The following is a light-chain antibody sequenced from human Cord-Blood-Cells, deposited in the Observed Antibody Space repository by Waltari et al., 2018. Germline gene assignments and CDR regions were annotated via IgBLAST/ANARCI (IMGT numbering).Light chain of an antibody. V-gene: IGLV7-43*01. CDR2: STS. J-gene: IGLJ3*02. Sequence: QTVVTQEPSLTVSPGGTVTPTCASSTGSVTTGYYPNCIQQKPGQAPRSLIHSTSNKHTWTPARFSGSLLGGKAALTLSGVQPEDEAEYYCLLYYGGAQLVFGGGTKLTVL. CDR1: TGSVTTGYY. CDR3: LLYYGGAQLV.